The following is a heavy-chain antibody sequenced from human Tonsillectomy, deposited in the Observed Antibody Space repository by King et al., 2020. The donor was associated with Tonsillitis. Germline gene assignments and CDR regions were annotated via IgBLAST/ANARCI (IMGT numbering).Heavy chain of an antibody. CDR2: MYYRGTI. D-gene: IGHD1-26*01. CDR3: ARYVSGTFDY. Sequence: LQLQESGPGVVKPSETLSLTCTGSCVSISNGDHSLAWIRQPPGKGLEWLAYMYYRGTIVYNPSLKSRITIPVGTSENRFSLKLSSVTAADTAVYFCARYVSGTFDYWGQGALVTVSS. J-gene: IGHJ4*02. CDR1: CVSISNGDHS. V-gene: IGHV4-39*01.